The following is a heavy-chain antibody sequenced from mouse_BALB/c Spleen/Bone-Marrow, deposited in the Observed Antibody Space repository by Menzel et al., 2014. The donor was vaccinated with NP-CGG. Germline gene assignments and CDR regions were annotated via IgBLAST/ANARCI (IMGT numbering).Heavy chain of an antibody. CDR2: ISSGSSSI. V-gene: IGHV5-17*02. CDR3: GRGDY. J-gene: IGHJ2*01. Sequence: VQLQQSGGGLVQPGGSRKLSCAASGFTFCRFGMHWVRQAPEKGLEWVAFISSGSSSIYYTDTVKGRFAISRDNPKNTLFLQMTSLRSEDTAMYYCGRGDYWGQGTTLTVSS. CDR1: GFTFCRFG.